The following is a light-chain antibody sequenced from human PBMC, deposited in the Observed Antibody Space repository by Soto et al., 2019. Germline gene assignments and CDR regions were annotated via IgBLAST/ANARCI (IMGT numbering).Light chain of an antibody. V-gene: IGKV4-1*01. Sequence: DIVMTQSPDSLAVSLGESATISCKSSQAVLYRSNNKDYVAWYQKKSGQPPRLLIYWASFRESGVPDRFSGSGSGTDFTLTISRLQPEDVAVYYCQQYYTTTYSFGQGTKLEIK. CDR3: QQYYTTTYS. J-gene: IGKJ2*03. CDR1: QAVLYRSNNKDY. CDR2: WAS.